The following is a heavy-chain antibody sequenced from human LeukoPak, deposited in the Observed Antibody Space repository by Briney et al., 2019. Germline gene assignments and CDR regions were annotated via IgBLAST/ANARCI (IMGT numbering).Heavy chain of an antibody. D-gene: IGHD4-23*01. CDR1: GFTFNSYW. J-gene: IGHJ5*02. CDR2: IKKDGSER. CDR3: ARDLPRYGGNSLRWFDP. Sequence: GGSLRLSCAASGFTFNSYWMGWVRQAPGKGLEWVANIKKDGSERYYVDSVKSRFTISRDNAKNSLYLQMNSLRAEDTALYHCARDLPRYGGNSLRWFDPWGQGTLVTVSS. V-gene: IGHV3-7*03.